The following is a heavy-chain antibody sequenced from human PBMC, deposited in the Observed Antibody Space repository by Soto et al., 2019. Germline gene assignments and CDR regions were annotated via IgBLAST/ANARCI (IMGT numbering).Heavy chain of an antibody. CDR3: ASMAKRVHHEAFDS. CDR2: ISSSSSTI. Sequence: PWGSMRLACAASRVTFSSYSMNWVRQAPGKGLEWVSYISSSSSTIYYADSVKGRFTISRDNAKNSLYLQINSLRDEDTALYYCASMAKRVHHEAFDSWGQGTIVTV. V-gene: IGHV3-48*02. J-gene: IGHJ3*02. CDR1: RVTFSSYS.